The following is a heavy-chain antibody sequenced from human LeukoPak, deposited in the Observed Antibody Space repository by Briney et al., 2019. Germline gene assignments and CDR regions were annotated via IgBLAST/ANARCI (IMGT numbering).Heavy chain of an antibody. V-gene: IGHV1-18*01. Sequence: ASVKVSCKASGHTFTSYGISWVRQAPGQGLEWMGWISAYNGNTNYAQKLQGRVTMTTDTSTSTAYMELRSLRSDDTAVYYCAGDLRYCSSTSCSDWYFDLWGRGTLVTVSS. CDR1: GHTFTSYG. D-gene: IGHD2-2*01. CDR2: ISAYNGNT. CDR3: AGDLRYCSSTSCSDWYFDL. J-gene: IGHJ2*01.